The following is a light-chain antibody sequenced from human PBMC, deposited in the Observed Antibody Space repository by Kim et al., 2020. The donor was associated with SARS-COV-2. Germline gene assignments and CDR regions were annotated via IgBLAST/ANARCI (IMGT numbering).Light chain of an antibody. CDR3: QSYDSSLTGWV. Sequence: QSVLTQPPSVSGAPGQRVTISCTGSSFNTGAGYDVHWYQQLPGTAPKLLIYGNNNRPSGVPDRFSGSKSGTSASLAITGLQAEDEADYYCQSYDSSLTGWVFGGGTQLTVL. CDR2: GNN. CDR1: SFNTGAGYD. V-gene: IGLV1-40*01. J-gene: IGLJ3*02.